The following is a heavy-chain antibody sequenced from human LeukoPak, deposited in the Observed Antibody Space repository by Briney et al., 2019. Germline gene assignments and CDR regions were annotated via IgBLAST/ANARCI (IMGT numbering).Heavy chain of an antibody. V-gene: IGHV4-38-2*02. Sequence: SETLSLTCTVSGYSLSRGYYWSWIRHPPGKGLEWIGEINHSGSTNYNPSLKSRVTISVDTSKNQFSLKLSSVTAADTAVYYCARDYSSGWYGWFAPWGEGTLVTVSS. CDR3: ARDYSSGWYGWFAP. CDR2: INHSGST. D-gene: IGHD6-19*01. J-gene: IGHJ5*02. CDR1: GYSLSRGYY.